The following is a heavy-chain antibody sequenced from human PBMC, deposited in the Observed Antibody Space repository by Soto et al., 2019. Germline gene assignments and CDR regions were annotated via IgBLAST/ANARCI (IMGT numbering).Heavy chain of an antibody. CDR1: GYTFTSYG. D-gene: IGHD3-3*01. CDR2: ISAYNGNT. CDR3: ARDHYGYYDFWSGSRAFDI. V-gene: IGHV1-18*04. Sequence: ASVKVSCKASGYTFTSYGISWVRQAPGQGLEWMGWISAYNGNTNYAQKLQGRVTMTTDTSTSTAYMELRSLRSDDTAVYYCARDHYGYYDFWSGSRAFDIWGQATMVTVSS. J-gene: IGHJ3*02.